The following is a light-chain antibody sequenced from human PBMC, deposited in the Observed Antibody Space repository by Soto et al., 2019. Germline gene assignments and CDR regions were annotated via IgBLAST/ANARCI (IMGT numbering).Light chain of an antibody. V-gene: IGLV2-23*02. Sequence: SVLTQPASVYGSPGQSITISCTGPSSDVGSYNLVSWYQQHPGKAPKLMIYEVSKRPSGVSKRFSGSKSGNTASLTISGLQAEDEADYYCCSYAGSSYVFGTGTKVTVL. CDR2: EVS. J-gene: IGLJ1*01. CDR1: SSDVGSYNL. CDR3: CSYAGSSYV.